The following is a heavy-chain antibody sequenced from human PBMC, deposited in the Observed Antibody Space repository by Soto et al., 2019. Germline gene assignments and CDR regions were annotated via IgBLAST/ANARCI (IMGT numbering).Heavy chain of an antibody. CDR1: GYTFSNNW. Sequence: EVQLVASGGGLVQPGGSLRLSCVDSGYTFSNNWMTWVRQAPGKGLEWVANIGQDGGETYYVDSVKGRFTISRDNAENALYLPMNSLRAADTAMYYCARGWAAIDCWGQGTLVTVAS. V-gene: IGHV3-7*05. D-gene: IGHD6-13*01. CDR2: IGQDGGET. CDR3: ARGWAAIDC. J-gene: IGHJ4*02.